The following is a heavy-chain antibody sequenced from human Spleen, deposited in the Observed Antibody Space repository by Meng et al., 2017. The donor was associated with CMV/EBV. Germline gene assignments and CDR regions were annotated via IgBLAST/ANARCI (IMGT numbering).Heavy chain of an antibody. V-gene: IGHV4-59*01. CDR3: ARLRSTGYSSGWYGWFDP. CDR1: GGSISSYY. J-gene: IGHJ5*02. Sequence: GSLRLSCTVSGGSISSYYWSWIRQPPGKGLEWIGYIYYSGSTNYNPSLKSRVTISVDTSKNQFSLKLSSVTAADTAVYYCARLRSTGYSSGWYGWFDPWGQGTLVTVSS. D-gene: IGHD6-19*01. CDR2: IYYSGST.